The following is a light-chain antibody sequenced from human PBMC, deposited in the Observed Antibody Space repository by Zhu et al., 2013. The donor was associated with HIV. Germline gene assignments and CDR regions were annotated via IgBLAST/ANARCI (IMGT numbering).Light chain of an antibody. Sequence: DIQMTQSPPTLSASVGDRVTITCRASQGINNWLAWYQQKPGKAPKLLIYAASTLQSGVPSRFSGSGSGTDFSLTISSLQPEDFATYYCQQANTSPWTFGQGTKVEIK. CDR1: QGINNW. CDR2: AAS. J-gene: IGKJ1*01. CDR3: QQANTSPWT. V-gene: IGKV1-12*01.